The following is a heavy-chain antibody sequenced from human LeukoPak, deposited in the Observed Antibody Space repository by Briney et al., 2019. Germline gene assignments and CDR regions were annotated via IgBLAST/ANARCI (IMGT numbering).Heavy chain of an antibody. CDR2: IYYSGST. CDR1: GGSISSYY. D-gene: IGHD4-17*01. Sequence: SETLSLTCTVSGGSISSYYWSWIRQPPGKGLEWIGYIYYSGSTNYNPSLKSRVAISVDTSKNQFSLKLSSVTAADTAVYYCARHLTTVSGNDAFDIWGQGTMVTVSS. J-gene: IGHJ3*02. V-gene: IGHV4-59*08. CDR3: ARHLTTVSGNDAFDI.